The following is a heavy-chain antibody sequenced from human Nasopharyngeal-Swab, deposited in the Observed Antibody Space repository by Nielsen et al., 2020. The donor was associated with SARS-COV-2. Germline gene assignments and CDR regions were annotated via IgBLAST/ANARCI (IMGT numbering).Heavy chain of an antibody. CDR2: MYSSGRT. Sequence: IRQPPGKGLESIGHMYSSGRTNYNPSLKSRVTMSLDTSRNQFSLRLNLVTAADTAVYFCARSRGNFYDYGMDVWGQGTTVTVSS. D-gene: IGHD3-10*01. CDR3: ARSRGNFYDYGMDV. J-gene: IGHJ6*02. V-gene: IGHV4-28*01.